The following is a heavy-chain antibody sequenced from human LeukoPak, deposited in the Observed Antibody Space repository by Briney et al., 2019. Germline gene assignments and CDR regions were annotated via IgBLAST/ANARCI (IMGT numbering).Heavy chain of an antibody. CDR3: ARPLRIGICYLGY. D-gene: IGHD2-15*01. Sequence: ASVKVSCKASGYTFTGCYMHWVRQPPGQGVGWVGWINPNSGGTNYAQHFKGRVTMPKDTSISTASMELSTVTADDTAVYYCARPLRIGICYLGYWGQGTLVTASS. CDR1: GYTFTGCY. V-gene: IGHV1-2*02. J-gene: IGHJ4*02. CDR2: INPNSGGT.